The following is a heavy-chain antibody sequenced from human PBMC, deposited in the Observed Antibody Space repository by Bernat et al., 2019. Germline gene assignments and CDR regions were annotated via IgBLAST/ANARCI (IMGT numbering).Heavy chain of an antibody. J-gene: IGHJ4*02. CDR3: AHRQNSGFGY. CDR1: GFSLTTGGVA. V-gene: IGHV2-5*02. D-gene: IGHD1-26*01. Sequence: QITLKESGPTLVKPTQTLTLACSFSGFSLTTGGVAVGWIRQPPGKALEWLALIYGDDHKRYSPSLKTRLTSTKDTSKNQVVLTMTNMDPVDTATYYCAHRQNSGFGYWGQGTLVTVSS. CDR2: IYGDDHK.